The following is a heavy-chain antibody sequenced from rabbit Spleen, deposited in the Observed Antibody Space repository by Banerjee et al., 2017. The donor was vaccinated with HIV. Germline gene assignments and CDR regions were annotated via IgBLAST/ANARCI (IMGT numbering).Heavy chain of an antibody. V-gene: IGHV1S45*01. CDR1: GFSFSSTYW. D-gene: IGHD2-1*01. Sequence: QEHLKESGGGLVQPGGSLTLTCTASGFSFSSTYWICWVRQAPGKGLEWIGCINTGASGSTAYASWAKGRFTISKTSSTPVTLQLNSLTAADTATYFCARGSATMTMVITGYYLSLWGPGTLVTVS. CDR3: ARGSATMTMVITGYYLSL. CDR2: INTGASGST. J-gene: IGHJ6*01.